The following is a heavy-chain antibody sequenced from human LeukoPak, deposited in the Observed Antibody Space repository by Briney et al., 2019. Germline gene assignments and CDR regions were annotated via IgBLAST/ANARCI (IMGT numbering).Heavy chain of an antibody. Sequence: GGSLRLSCAASGFTFSSYWMTWVRQTPGKGLEWVANIKQDGSEKYYVDSVKGRFTISRDNAKNSLYLQMSSLRAEDTAVYYCARRGSSSWPNWFDPWGQGTLVTVSS. V-gene: IGHV3-7*03. CDR3: ARRGSSSWPNWFDP. D-gene: IGHD6-13*01. CDR2: IKQDGSEK. CDR1: GFTFSSYW. J-gene: IGHJ5*02.